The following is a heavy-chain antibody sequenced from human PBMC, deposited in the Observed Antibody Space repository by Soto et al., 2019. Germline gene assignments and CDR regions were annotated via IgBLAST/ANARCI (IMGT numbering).Heavy chain of an antibody. Sequence: QVQLQESGPGVVKPSDTLSLTCAVSGYSISSSNWWGWIRQPPGQGLEWIWYIYYSGTTYYNPSLKSRVTMSVDTSQNQFSLTLSSVTAVDTAVYFCARCADSSDWGARYWGQGALVTVSS. CDR1: GYSISSSNW. J-gene: IGHJ4*02. CDR2: IYYSGTT. V-gene: IGHV4-28*01. CDR3: ARCADSSDWGARY. D-gene: IGHD3-22*01.